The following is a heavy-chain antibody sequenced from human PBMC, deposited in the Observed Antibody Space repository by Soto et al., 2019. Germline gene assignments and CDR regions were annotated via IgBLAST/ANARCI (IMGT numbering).Heavy chain of an antibody. J-gene: IGHJ4*02. V-gene: IGHV1-8*01. CDR3: ARGSRITMIVVVISAYYFDY. Sequence: ASVKVSCKASGYTFTSYDINWVRQATGQGLEWMGWMNPNSGNTGYAQKFQGRVTMTRNTSISTAYMELSSLRPEDTAVYYCARGSRITMIVVVISAYYFDYWGQGTLVTVSS. CDR1: GYTFTSYD. D-gene: IGHD3-22*01. CDR2: MNPNSGNT.